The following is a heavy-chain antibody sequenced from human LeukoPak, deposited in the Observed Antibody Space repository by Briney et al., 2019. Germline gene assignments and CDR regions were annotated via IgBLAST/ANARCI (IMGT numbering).Heavy chain of an antibody. D-gene: IGHD5-18*01. V-gene: IGHV5-51*01. CDR2: IYPGDSDT. J-gene: IGHJ4*02. CDR1: GYSFTSYW. Sequence: GESLKISCEGSGYSFTSYWIAWVRQMPGKGLEGMGIIYPGDSDTRYSPSFQGQVTISADKSISTAYLQWRSLKASDTAMYYCARQWYEDTAMVDYWGQGTLVTVSS. CDR3: ARQWYEDTAMVDY.